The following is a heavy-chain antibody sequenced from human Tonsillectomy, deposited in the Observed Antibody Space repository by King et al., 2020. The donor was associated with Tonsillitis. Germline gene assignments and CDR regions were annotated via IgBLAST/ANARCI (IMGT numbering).Heavy chain of an antibody. Sequence: VQLVESGGGLVQPGGSLRLSCAASGFSFSSYAMSWVLQAPGKGLEWVSAVSGSGGSTYYADAVKGRFTISSDNSKNKRYLQMNSLRAEDTAVYYCAKVATTGWDAFDIWGQGTMVTVSS. D-gene: IGHD6-19*01. V-gene: IGHV3-23*04. CDR1: GFSFSSYA. CDR2: VSGSGGST. J-gene: IGHJ3*02. CDR3: AKVATTGWDAFDI.